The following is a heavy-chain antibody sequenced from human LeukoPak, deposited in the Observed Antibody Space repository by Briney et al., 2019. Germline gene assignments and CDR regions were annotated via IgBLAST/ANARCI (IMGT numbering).Heavy chain of an antibody. V-gene: IGHV3-74*01. D-gene: IGHD4-17*01. J-gene: IGHJ4*02. CDR1: GFTYSRYW. CDR3: ARQADSAYGDYN. CDR2: IKGDESYT. Sequence: GGSLRLTCAASGFTYSRYWMHWVRQVPGKGLVWVARIKGDESYTFYADSVKGRFTISRDNAKNTLYLQMNSLRAEDTADYYCARQADSAYGDYNWGQGTLVTVSS.